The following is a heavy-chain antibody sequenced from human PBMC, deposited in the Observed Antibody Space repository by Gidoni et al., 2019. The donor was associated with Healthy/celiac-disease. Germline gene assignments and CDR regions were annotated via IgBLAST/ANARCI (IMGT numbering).Heavy chain of an antibody. V-gene: IGHV2-5*02. J-gene: IGHJ4*02. Sequence: QLTLRESGLTLVTPTQTLTLTCTFSGFSFSTTGVGVGWIRQPPGKALEWLELIYWDDVKRYSPSLKSRLNITKDTAKNQVVLKMTSMDPVETATYYCAHSLITFGGVIAPDYWGQGTLVTVSS. CDR2: IYWDDVK. CDR3: AHSLITFGGVIAPDY. CDR1: GFSFSTTGVG. D-gene: IGHD3-16*02.